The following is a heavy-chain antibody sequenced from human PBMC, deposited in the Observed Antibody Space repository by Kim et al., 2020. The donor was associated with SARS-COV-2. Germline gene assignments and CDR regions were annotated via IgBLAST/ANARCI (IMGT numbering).Heavy chain of an antibody. D-gene: IGHD2-21*02. V-gene: IGHV3-30*02. Sequence: YYADSGKGRFTIARDNSKNTLYLQMNSLRAEDTAVYYCAKSYGGNSYFDYWGQGTLVTVSS. J-gene: IGHJ4*02. CDR3: AKSYGGNSYFDY.